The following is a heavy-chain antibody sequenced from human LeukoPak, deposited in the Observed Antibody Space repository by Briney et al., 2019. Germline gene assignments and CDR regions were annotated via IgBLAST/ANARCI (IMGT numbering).Heavy chain of an antibody. CDR3: ARVITIFGAFDI. V-gene: IGHV4-39*07. J-gene: IGHJ3*02. CDR2: IYYSGST. D-gene: IGHD3-3*01. CDR1: GGSISSSSYY. Sequence: SESLSLTCTVSGGSISSSSYYWGWIRQPPGKGLEWIGSIYYSGSTYYNPSLKSRVTISVDASNNQFSLKLSSVTAADTAVYYCARVITIFGAFDIWGQGTMVTVSS.